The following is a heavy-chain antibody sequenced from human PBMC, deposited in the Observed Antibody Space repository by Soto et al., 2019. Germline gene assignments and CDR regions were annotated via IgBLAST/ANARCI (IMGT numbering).Heavy chain of an antibody. V-gene: IGHV1-46*03. Sequence: ASVKVSCKASGYTFTSYYMHWVLQAPGQGLEWMGIINPSGGSTSYAQKFQGRVTMTRDTSTSTVYMELSSLRSEDTAVYYCARDELYCSGGSCYAFSFDPWGQGTLVTVSS. D-gene: IGHD2-15*01. CDR1: GYTFTSYY. J-gene: IGHJ5*02. CDR3: ARDELYCSGGSCYAFSFDP. CDR2: INPSGGST.